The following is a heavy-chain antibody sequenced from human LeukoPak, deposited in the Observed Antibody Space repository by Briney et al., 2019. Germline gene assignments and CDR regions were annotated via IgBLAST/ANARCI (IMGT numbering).Heavy chain of an antibody. V-gene: IGHV4-59*01. CDR3: ARASDIAVTGFDC. D-gene: IGHD6-19*01. J-gene: IGHJ4*02. CDR2: IYNGGNI. Sequence: PSETLSLTCTVSGASISSYYWNWIRQTPSNGLEWIASIYNGGNINYNPSLKSRVTISMDTSKSHISLSLSSVTAADTAVYFCARASDIAVTGFDCWGQGLLVTVSA. CDR1: GASISSYY.